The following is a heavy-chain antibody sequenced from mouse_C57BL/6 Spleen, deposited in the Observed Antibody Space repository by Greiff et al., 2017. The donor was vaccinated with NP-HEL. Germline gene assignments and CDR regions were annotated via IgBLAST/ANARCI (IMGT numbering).Heavy chain of an antibody. V-gene: IGHV1-18*01. Sequence: VQLQQSGPELVKPGASVKIPCKASGYTFTDYNMDWVKQSHGKSLEWIGDINPNNGGTIYNQKFKGKATLTVDKSSSTAYMELRSLTSENTSVYYCARGGYYGSKAWFAYWGQGTLVTVSA. CDR2: INPNNGGT. CDR3: ARGGYYGSKAWFAY. J-gene: IGHJ3*01. D-gene: IGHD1-1*01. CDR1: GYTFTDYN.